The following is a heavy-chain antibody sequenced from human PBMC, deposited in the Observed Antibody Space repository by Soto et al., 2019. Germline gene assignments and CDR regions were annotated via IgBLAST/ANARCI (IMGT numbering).Heavy chain of an antibody. CDR1: GFTFTSYG. Sequence: GASVKVSCKASGFTFTSYGISWVRQAPGQGLEWMGWISADIGNTNYAQYLQGRVTITADESTSTAYMELSSLRSEDTAVYYCARSNRRYSYGYYYYGMDVWGQGTTVTVSS. D-gene: IGHD5-18*01. CDR2: ISADIGNT. V-gene: IGHV1-18*01. J-gene: IGHJ6*02. CDR3: ARSNRRYSYGYYYYGMDV.